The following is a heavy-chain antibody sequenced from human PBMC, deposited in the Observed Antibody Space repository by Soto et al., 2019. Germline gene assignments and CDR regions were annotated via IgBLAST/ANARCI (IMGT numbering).Heavy chain of an antibody. Sequence: QLQLQESGSGPVKPSQTLSLTCVVSGDSISSGGYSWNWIRQSPGKGLEWIGHTYHSGGTLYNPSLDSRVTISVDKSKNQFSLRLTSVTAADTAVYYCARDSLSGYYFDFWGQGTLVTVSS. CDR2: TYHSGGT. J-gene: IGHJ4*02. V-gene: IGHV4-30-2*06. D-gene: IGHD3-22*01. CDR3: ARDSLSGYYFDF. CDR1: GDSISSGGYS.